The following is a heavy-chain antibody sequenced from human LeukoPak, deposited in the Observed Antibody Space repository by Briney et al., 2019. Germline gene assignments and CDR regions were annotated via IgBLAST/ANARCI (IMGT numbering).Heavy chain of an antibody. D-gene: IGHD3-10*01. V-gene: IGHV1-46*02. Sequence: ASVKVSCKTSGYSFNSHHVHWVRQAPGQGLEWMGVKFSHDGTTSYTQNFQGRLTMTRDTSTSTVYMELSSLRSEDTAVYYCARASGSGSYYSPWGPLDAFDIWGQGTMVTVSS. CDR3: ARASGSGSYYSPWGPLDAFDI. J-gene: IGHJ3*02. CDR2: KFSHDGTT. CDR1: GYSFNSHH.